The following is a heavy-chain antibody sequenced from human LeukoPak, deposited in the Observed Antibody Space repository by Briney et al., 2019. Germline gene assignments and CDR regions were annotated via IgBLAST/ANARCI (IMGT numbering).Heavy chain of an antibody. Sequence: SVKVSCKASGGTFSSYAISWVRQAPGQGLEWMGGIIPIFGTANYAQKFQGRVTITADTSTTTAYMELSSLRSEDTAVYYCARLPYYDILTGYYSPFDYRGQGTLVTVSS. J-gene: IGHJ4*02. D-gene: IGHD3-9*01. CDR3: ARLPYYDILTGYYSPFDY. V-gene: IGHV1-69*06. CDR1: GGTFSSYA. CDR2: IIPIFGTA.